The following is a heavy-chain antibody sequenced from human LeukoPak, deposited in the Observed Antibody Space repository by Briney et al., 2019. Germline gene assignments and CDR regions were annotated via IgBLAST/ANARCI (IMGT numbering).Heavy chain of an antibody. CDR2: IKSKSDGGTI. J-gene: IGHJ4*02. CDR1: GFTFSYAW. CDR3: TTDGLYSIDN. V-gene: IGHV3-15*01. Sequence: EPGGSLRLSCAASGFTFSYAWMNWVRQAPGKGLEWVGRIKSKSDGGTIDYAAPVKGRFTISRDDSKNTLYLQIHSLKIEDTAVYYCTTDGLYSIDNWGQGTLVTVSS. D-gene: IGHD2-15*01.